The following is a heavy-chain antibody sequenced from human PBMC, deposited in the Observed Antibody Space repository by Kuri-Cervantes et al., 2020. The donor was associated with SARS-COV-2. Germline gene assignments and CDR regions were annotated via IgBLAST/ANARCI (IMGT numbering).Heavy chain of an antibody. J-gene: IGHJ3*02. CDR3: AREEDGVAASGDDAFDI. V-gene: IGHV3-30-3*01. Sequence: GGSLRLSCAASGFTFSSYAMHWVRQAQAKGLEWVAVISYDRSNEEYADSVKGRFTISRDNSKNTLYLQLNSLRGEDTAVYYCAREEDGVAASGDDAFDIWGQGTMVTVSS. CDR1: GFTFSSYA. D-gene: IGHD6-13*01. CDR2: ISYDRSNE.